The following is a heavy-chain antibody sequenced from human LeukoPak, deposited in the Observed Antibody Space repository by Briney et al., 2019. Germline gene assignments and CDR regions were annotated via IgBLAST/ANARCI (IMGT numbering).Heavy chain of an antibody. CDR3: ARDRDGSFDY. CDR2: ISPSGSSI. V-gene: IGHV3-11*04. D-gene: IGHD5-24*01. Sequence: GSLRLSCAVSGLPFSYYYMSWTRLAPGKGPELVSYISPSGSSIFYVDSVKGRFTISRDNSKNTLYLQMNSLRAEDTAVYYCARDRDGSFDYWGQGTLVTVSS. CDR1: GLPFSYYY. J-gene: IGHJ4*02.